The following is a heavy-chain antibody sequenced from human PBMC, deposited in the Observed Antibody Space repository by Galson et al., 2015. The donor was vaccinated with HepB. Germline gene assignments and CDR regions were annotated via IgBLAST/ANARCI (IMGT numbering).Heavy chain of an antibody. CDR2: ISSNGGST. CDR1: GFTFSSYA. D-gene: IGHD6-13*01. Sequence: SLRLSCAASGFTFSSYAMHWVRQAPGKGLEYVSAISSNGGSTYYANSVKGRFTISRDNSKNTLYLQMGSLRAEDMAVYYCARGYSSSWNQTYFRYWGQGTLVTVSS. V-gene: IGHV3-64*01. CDR3: ARGYSSSWNQTYFRY. J-gene: IGHJ4*02.